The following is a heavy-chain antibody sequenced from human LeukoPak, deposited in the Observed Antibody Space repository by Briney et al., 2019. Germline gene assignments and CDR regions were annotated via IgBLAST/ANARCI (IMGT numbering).Heavy chain of an antibody. J-gene: IGHJ4*02. CDR2: LSGNGDNT. D-gene: IGHD3-10*01. CDR3: AAVGEELGGPEAENDY. CDR1: GFTFKTCA. Sequence: PGGSLRLSCAASGFTFKTCAMNWVRQAPGRGLEWVSHLSGNGDNTYYADSVKGRFTISRDNSKNTLYLQMNSLRAEDTAVYYCAAVGEELGGPEAENDYWGQGTLVTVSS. V-gene: IGHV3-23*01.